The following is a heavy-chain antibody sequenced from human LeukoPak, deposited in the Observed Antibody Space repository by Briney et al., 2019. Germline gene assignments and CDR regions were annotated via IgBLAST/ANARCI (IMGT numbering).Heavy chain of an antibody. V-gene: IGHV3-48*03. CDR1: GFTFSSYE. CDR2: ISSSGSTI. J-gene: IGHJ4*02. D-gene: IGHD6-13*01. Sequence: GGSLRLSCAASGFTFSSYEMNWVRQAPGKGLEWVSYISSSGSTIYYADSVKGRFTISRDNAKNSLYLQMNSLRAEDTAVYYCARDNLSMAEQQLVRYFDYWGQGTLVTVSS. CDR3: ARDNLSMAEQQLVRYFDY.